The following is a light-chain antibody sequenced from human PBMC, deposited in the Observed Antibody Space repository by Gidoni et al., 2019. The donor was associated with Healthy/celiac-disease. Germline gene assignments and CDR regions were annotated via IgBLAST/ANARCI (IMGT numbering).Light chain of an antibody. J-gene: IGLJ1*01. V-gene: IGLV1-40*01. CDR2: GNS. Sequence: QSVLTQPPSVSRAPGQRVTIYCTGSSSNIGAGYDVPWYQPLPGTAPNLLIYGNSNRPSGVPDRFSGSKSGTSASLAITGLQAEDEADYYCQSYDSSLYVFGTGTKVTVL. CDR3: QSYDSSLYV. CDR1: SSNIGAGYD.